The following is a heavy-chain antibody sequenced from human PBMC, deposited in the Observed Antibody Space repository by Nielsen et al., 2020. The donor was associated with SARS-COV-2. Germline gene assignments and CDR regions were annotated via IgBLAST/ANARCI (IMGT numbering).Heavy chain of an antibody. V-gene: IGHV4-31*03. CDR3: ARGGSGNWNYAKKFDY. Sequence: SETLSLTCTVSGGSINSGGYYWSWIRQHPGKGLEWIGYIYYSGSTYYNPSLKSRVTISVDTSKNQFSLKLSSVTAADTAVYYCARGGSGNWNYAKKFDYWGQGTLVTVSS. CDR1: GGSINSGGYY. D-gene: IGHD1-7*01. J-gene: IGHJ4*02. CDR2: IYYSGST.